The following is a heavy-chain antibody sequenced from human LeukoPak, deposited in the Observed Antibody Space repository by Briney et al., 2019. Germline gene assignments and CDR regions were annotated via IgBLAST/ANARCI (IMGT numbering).Heavy chain of an antibody. Sequence: SETLSLTCAVYGGSFSGYYWSWIRQPPGKGLEWIGEINHSGSTNYNPSLKSRVAISVDTSKNQFSLKLSSVTAADTAVYYCAGVGMVREYWGQGTLVTVSS. CDR1: GGSFSGYY. CDR3: AGVGMVREY. CDR2: INHSGST. J-gene: IGHJ4*02. V-gene: IGHV4-34*01. D-gene: IGHD3-10*01.